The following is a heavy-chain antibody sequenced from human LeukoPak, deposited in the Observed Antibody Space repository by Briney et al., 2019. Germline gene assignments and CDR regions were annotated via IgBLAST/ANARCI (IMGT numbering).Heavy chain of an antibody. CDR3: TRDIVYLQLEY. CDR1: GFAFSNYW. V-gene: IGHV3-7*01. Sequence: GGSLRLSCAASGFAFSNYWMVWVRQAPGKGLEWVASIGKDGSEQAYADSVKGRFTISRDNARNSLYLQMSSLRVEDTATYYCTRDIVYLQLEYWGQGALVSVSS. CDR2: IGKDGSEQ. D-gene: IGHD2-15*01. J-gene: IGHJ4*02.